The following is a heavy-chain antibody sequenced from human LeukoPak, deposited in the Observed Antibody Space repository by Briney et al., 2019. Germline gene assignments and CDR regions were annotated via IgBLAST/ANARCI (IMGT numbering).Heavy chain of an antibody. CDR1: GFTFSSYG. Sequence: PGGSLRLSCAASGFTFSSYGMHWVRQAPGKGLEWVAVIWYDGSNKFYADSVKGRFTISRDNSKNTLYLQMNSLRAEDTAVYYCARDRAAADPDYWGQGTLVTVSS. J-gene: IGHJ4*02. CDR3: ARDRAAADPDY. CDR2: IWYDGSNK. V-gene: IGHV3-33*01. D-gene: IGHD6-13*01.